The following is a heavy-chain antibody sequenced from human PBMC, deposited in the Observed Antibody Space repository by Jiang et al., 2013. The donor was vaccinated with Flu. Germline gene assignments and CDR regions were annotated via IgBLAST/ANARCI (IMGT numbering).Heavy chain of an antibody. J-gene: IGHJ6*02. CDR3: ARDAYYDFWSGYYTQYYYYGMDV. CDR2: INPNSGGT. V-gene: IGHV1-2*04. D-gene: IGHD3-3*01. CDR1: GYTFTGYY. Sequence: GAEVKKPGASVKVSCKASGYTFTGYYMHWVRQAPGQGLEWMGWINPNSGGTNYAQKFQGWVTMTRDTSISTAYMELSRLRSDDTAVYYCARDAYYDFWSGYYTQYYYYGMDVWGQGT.